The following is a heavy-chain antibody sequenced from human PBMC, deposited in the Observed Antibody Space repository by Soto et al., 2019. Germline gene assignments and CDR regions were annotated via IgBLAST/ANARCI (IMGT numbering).Heavy chain of an antibody. D-gene: IGHD2-15*01. CDR3: VGWPDYYYGMDV. V-gene: IGHV3-15*07. Sequence: EVPLVESGGGLVKPGGSLRLSCAVSGFIFSNAWMNWVRQAPGKGLEWVGRIKSKTDGGTIDYAAPVKGRFTISRXVSKNTLYLQMNSLKTEDTAVYYCVGWPDYYYGMDVWGQGTTVTVSS. J-gene: IGHJ6*02. CDR1: GFIFSNAW. CDR2: IKSKTDGGTI.